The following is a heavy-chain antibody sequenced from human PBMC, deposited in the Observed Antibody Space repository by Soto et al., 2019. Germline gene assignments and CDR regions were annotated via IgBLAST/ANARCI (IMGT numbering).Heavy chain of an antibody. CDR3: ASELGYSSGWFRGGFDY. CDR2: IIPIFGTA. J-gene: IGHJ4*02. V-gene: IGHV1-69*06. CDR1: GGTFSSYA. Sequence: QVQLVQSGAEVKKPGSSVKVSCKASGGTFSSYAISCVRHAPGQGLEWMGGIIPIFGTANYAQKFQGRVTITADKSTSTGYMELSSLRSEDTAVYYCASELGYSSGWFRGGFDYWGQGPLVTVSS. D-gene: IGHD6-19*01.